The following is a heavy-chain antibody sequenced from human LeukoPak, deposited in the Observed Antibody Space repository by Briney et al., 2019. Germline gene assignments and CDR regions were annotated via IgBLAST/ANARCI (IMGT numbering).Heavy chain of an antibody. V-gene: IGHV3-74*01. CDR3: AREATPGVPRGLLL. D-gene: IGHD3-22*01. J-gene: IGHJ4*02. Sequence: PGGSLRLSSAASGFAFSSYWMHWVRQAPGKGLVWVSRIHSDGNSTTYADSVKGRFTISRDNAKSTLYLQMNSLRAEDTAVYYCAREATPGVPRGLLLWGQGTLVTVSS. CDR2: IHSDGNST. CDR1: GFAFSSYW.